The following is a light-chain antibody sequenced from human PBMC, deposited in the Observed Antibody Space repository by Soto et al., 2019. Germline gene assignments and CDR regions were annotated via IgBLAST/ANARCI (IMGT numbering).Light chain of an antibody. Sequence: QSALTQPRSVSGSPGQSVTISCIGASSDIGGYNYVSWYQQHPGKAPKLMIYDVSKRPSGVTDRFSGSKSGNTASLTISGLQAEDEADYYCCSYAGTYPYVVFGGGTKLTVL. CDR3: CSYAGTYPYVV. CDR1: SSDIGGYNY. V-gene: IGLV2-11*01. J-gene: IGLJ2*01. CDR2: DVS.